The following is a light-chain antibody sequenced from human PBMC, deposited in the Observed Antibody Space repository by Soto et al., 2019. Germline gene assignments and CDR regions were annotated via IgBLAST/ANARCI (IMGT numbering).Light chain of an antibody. CDR1: QSVSSTF. J-gene: IGKJ1*01. V-gene: IGKV3-20*01. Sequence: EIVLTQSPGTLSLSPGERATLSCRASQSVSSTFLAWYRQKPGQTPRLLIFGGSNRATGIPDRFSGSGSGTDSTLTITRLEPEDFAVYYCGQFVSAPPRTFGQGTKVEI. CDR2: GGS. CDR3: GQFVSAPPRT.